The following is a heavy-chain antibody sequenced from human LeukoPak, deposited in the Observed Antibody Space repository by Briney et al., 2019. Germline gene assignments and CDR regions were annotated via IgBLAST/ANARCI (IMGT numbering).Heavy chain of an antibody. Sequence: EASVKVSCKASGYTFTMYYIHWVRQAPGQGLEWMGMINPSDGATTYAQRFQGRVTMTRDMPTTTVYMDLRSLGSEDTAVYFCAKRGVVIRVIIVGFHKEAYYFDSWGQGALVTVSS. CDR1: GYTFTMYY. V-gene: IGHV1-46*01. CDR2: INPSDGAT. D-gene: IGHD3-3*01. J-gene: IGHJ4*02. CDR3: AKRGVVIRVIIVGFHKEAYYFDS.